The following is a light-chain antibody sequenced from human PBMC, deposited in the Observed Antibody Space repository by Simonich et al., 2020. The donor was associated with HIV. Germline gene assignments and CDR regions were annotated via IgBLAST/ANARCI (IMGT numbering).Light chain of an antibody. J-gene: IGLJ2*01. CDR1: SSDVGGYNY. V-gene: IGLV2-14*01. Sequence: QSALTQPASVSGSPGQSITISCTGTSSDVGGYNYVPWYQQPPGKAPKLMLYEVSNRPSGVSNRFSGSKSGNTASLTISGLQAEDEADYYCSSYTSSSTIVVFGGGTKLTVL. CDR2: EVS. CDR3: SSYTSSSTIVV.